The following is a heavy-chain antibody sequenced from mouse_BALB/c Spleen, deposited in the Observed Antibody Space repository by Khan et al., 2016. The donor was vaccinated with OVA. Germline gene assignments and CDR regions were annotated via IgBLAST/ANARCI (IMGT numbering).Heavy chain of an antibody. Sequence: QVQLKQSGAELVRPGSSVKISCKASGYTFSSSWMNWVKQRPGQGLEWIGQIYPGNDDTNYNGKFKGKATLTADKSSRTAYMQLTSLTSEDSAIYFCERYYGSRFAYWGQGTLVTVSA. CDR3: ERYYGSRFAY. D-gene: IGHD1-1*01. CDR1: GYTFSSSW. J-gene: IGHJ3*01. CDR2: IYPGNDDT. V-gene: IGHV1-80*01.